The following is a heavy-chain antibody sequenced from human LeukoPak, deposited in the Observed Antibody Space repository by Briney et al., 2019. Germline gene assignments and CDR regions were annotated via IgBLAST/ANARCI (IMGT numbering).Heavy chain of an antibody. D-gene: IGHD3-10*01. CDR1: GYTFSSYG. J-gene: IGHJ5*02. Sequence: ASVKVSCKASGYTFSSYGFSWVRQAPGQGLEWMGWINAYNGNTNYAQNLQGRVTMTTDTSTSTAYMELRSLRSDDTAVYYCARGSYGSGFYLWFDPWGQGTQVTVSS. CDR2: INAYNGNT. CDR3: ARGSYGSGFYLWFDP. V-gene: IGHV1-18*01.